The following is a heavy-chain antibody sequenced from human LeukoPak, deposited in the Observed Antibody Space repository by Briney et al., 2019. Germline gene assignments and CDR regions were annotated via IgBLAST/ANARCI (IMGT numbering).Heavy chain of an antibody. V-gene: IGHV3-30-3*01. CDR1: GFTFSSYA. CDR2: ISYDGSNK. Sequence: GRSLRLSCAASGFTFSSYAMHWVRQAPGKGLEWVAVISYDGSNKYYADSVKGRFTISRDNSKNTLYLQMNSLRAEDTAVYYCARDSLRTFDYWGQGTLVTVSS. D-gene: IGHD4-17*01. CDR3: ARDSLRTFDY. J-gene: IGHJ4*02.